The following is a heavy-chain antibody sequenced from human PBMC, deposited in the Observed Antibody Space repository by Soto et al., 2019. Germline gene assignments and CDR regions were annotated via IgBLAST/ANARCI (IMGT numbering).Heavy chain of an antibody. Sequence: PGGSLRLSCAASGFTFSNAWMSWVRQAPGKGLEWVGRIKSKTDGGTTDYAAPVKGRFTISRDDSKNALYLQMNSLKTEDTAVYYCTTQYSSGWYVAFDIWGQATMVTVSS. V-gene: IGHV3-15*01. CDR3: TTQYSSGWYVAFDI. J-gene: IGHJ3*02. CDR1: GFTFSNAW. CDR2: IKSKTDGGTT. D-gene: IGHD6-19*01.